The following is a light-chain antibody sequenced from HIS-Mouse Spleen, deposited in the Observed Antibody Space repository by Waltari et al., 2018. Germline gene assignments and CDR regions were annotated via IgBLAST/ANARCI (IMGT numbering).Light chain of an antibody. J-gene: IGLJ3*02. V-gene: IGLV6-57*02. Sequence: NFMLTQPHSVSESPGKTVTISCTGSSGSIAINYVQGYQQRPGSAPTTVIYEDNQRPSGVPDRFSGSIDSSSNSASLTISGLKTEDEADYYCQSYDSSNWVFGGGTKLTVL. CDR3: QSYDSSNWV. CDR2: EDN. CDR1: SGSIAINY.